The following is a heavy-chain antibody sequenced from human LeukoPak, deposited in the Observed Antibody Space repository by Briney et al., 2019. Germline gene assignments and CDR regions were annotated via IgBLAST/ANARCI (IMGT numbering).Heavy chain of an antibody. D-gene: IGHD4-23*01. Sequence: GESLKISCKGSGYSFTSYWTGWVRQMPGKGREWMGIIYPGDADTRYSPSFKGQVTISADKYISTAYLQWSSLKASDTAMYYCARHYYGGKYYFDYWGQGTLVTVSS. CDR3: ARHYYGGKYYFDY. CDR2: IYPGDADT. CDR1: GYSFTSYW. J-gene: IGHJ4*02. V-gene: IGHV5-51*01.